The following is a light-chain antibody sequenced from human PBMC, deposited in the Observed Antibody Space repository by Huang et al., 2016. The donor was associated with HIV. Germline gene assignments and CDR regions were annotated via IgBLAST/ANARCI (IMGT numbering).Light chain of an antibody. Sequence: ETVMTQSPVTLSVSPGERATLSCRASQSVSSNLARYQQRHGQAPRLLIYDTSTRATGIPARFSGSGSGTDFTLTISGLQSEDFAVYYCQQYSDGYTFGQGTKVDVK. CDR3: QQYSDGYT. V-gene: IGKV3-15*01. CDR2: DTS. J-gene: IGKJ2*01. CDR1: QSVSSN.